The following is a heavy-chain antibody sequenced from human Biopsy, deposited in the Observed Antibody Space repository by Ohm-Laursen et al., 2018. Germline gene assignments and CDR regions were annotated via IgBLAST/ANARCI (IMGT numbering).Heavy chain of an antibody. V-gene: IGHV3-23*01. D-gene: IGHD4-17*01. CDR2: INTSGGST. Sequence: GSLRLSCTASGFTFSSYAMTWVRQAPGKGLERVSVINTSGGSTHYAVPVKGRFTISRDNSKNTLYLRMNSLRAEDTAVYYCAKPADSYGSEFYFDYWGQGTLVTVSS. CDR3: AKPADSYGSEFYFDY. J-gene: IGHJ4*02. CDR1: GFTFSSYA.